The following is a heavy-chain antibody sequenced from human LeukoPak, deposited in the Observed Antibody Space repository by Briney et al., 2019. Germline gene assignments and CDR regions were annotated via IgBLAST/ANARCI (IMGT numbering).Heavy chain of an antibody. CDR1: GDSISTYY. J-gene: IGHJ4*02. Sequence: WETLSLTCTVSGDSISTYYWTWIRQPPGKGLEWIGYISDSGSTNYNPSLKSRVTISLDTSKNQFSLKLSSVTAADTAVYYCARRRPGGIFDYWGQGTLVTVSS. D-gene: IGHD3-16*01. CDR3: ARRRPGGIFDY. V-gene: IGHV4-59*08. CDR2: ISDSGST.